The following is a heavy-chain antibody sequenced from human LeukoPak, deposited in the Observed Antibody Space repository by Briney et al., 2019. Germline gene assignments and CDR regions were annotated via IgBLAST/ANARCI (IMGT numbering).Heavy chain of an antibody. J-gene: IGHJ4*02. V-gene: IGHV3-13*01. CDR1: GFTFGSYD. Sequence: GGSLRLSRAAPGFTFGSYDMHWVRQATGKGLEWVSAIGTAGDTYYPGSVKGRSTISRENAKNSLYLQMDSLRAGDTAVYYCARGCSGGSCYQDFDYWGQGTLVTVSS. CDR2: IGTAGDT. D-gene: IGHD2-15*01. CDR3: ARGCSGGSCYQDFDY.